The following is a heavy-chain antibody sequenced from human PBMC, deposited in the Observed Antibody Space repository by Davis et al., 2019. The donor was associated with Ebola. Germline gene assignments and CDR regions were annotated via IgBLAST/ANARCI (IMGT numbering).Heavy chain of an antibody. Sequence: GESLKISCAASGFSFSDYYMSWIRQAPGKGLEWVSYISSSGSTIYYADSVKGRFTISRDNAKNSLYLQMNSLRAEDTAVYYCARDSDYGDYWFDPWDQGTLVTVSS. CDR2: ISSSGSTI. J-gene: IGHJ5*02. V-gene: IGHV3-11*01. D-gene: IGHD4-17*01. CDR3: ARDSDYGDYWFDP. CDR1: GFSFSDYY.